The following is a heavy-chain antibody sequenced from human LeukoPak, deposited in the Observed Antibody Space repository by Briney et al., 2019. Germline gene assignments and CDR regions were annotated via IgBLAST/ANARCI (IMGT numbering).Heavy chain of an antibody. CDR3: ARGPYDSNPFDY. V-gene: IGHV4-4*07. D-gene: IGHD3-22*01. Sequence: PAETLTLTCTVSGGSISSYDWRWIRKPAGKGLEWIGRIYTSGSTNYNPSLKSRVTMSVDTSKNQFSLKLSSVTAADTAVYYCARGPYDSNPFDYWGQGTLVTASS. CDR1: GGSISSYD. J-gene: IGHJ4*02. CDR2: IYTSGST.